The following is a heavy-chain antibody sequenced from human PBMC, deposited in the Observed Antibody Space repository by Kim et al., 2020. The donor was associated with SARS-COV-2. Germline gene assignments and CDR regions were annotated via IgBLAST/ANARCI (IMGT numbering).Heavy chain of an antibody. D-gene: IGHD4-17*01. Sequence: SVEGRFTTPRDNSKNTLYLQMNGLRAEDTAVYYCAKGRAYGDYVILADWGQGTLVTVSS. CDR3: AKGRAYGDYVILAD. J-gene: IGHJ4*02. V-gene: IGHV3-30*02.